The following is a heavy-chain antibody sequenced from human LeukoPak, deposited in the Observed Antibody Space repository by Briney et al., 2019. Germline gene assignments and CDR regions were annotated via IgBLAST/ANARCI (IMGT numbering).Heavy chain of an antibody. J-gene: IGHJ4*02. CDR2: IHYSGIT. CDR3: ARGSRAVTTSSNIHPYYFDY. D-gene: IGHD4-17*01. V-gene: IGHV4-59*01. Sequence: SETLSLTCTVSGGSINSLYWNWIRQLPGKGLEWIGYIHYSGITNYNPSFNSRVTISLDTSTNQFSLKLTSVTAADMAVYYCARGSRAVTTSSNIHPYYFDYWGQGTLVTVSS. CDR1: GGSINSLY.